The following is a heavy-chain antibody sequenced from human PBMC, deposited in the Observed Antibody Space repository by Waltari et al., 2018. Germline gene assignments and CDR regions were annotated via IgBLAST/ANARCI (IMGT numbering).Heavy chain of an antibody. J-gene: IGHJ4*02. D-gene: IGHD6-19*01. V-gene: IGHV3-23*04. CDR2: ISGSGGSGGRT. CDR1: GFTFSSYA. CDR3: AKDLYTSPGAPFDY. Sequence: EVQLVESGGGLVQPGGSLRLSCAASGFTFSSYAMSWVRQAPGKGLEWVSAISGSGGSGGRTYYEDSVRGRFTISRDKSKNTLYLQMSSLRAEDTAVYYSAKDLYTSPGAPFDYWGQGTLVTVSS.